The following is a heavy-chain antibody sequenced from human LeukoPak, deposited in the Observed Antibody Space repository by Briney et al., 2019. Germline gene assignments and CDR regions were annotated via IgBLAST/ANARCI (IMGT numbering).Heavy chain of an antibody. Sequence: SETLSLTCAVYGGSFSGYYWSWIRQPPGKGLEWIGEINHSGSTNYNPSLKSRVTISVDTSKNQFSLKLSSVTAADTAVYYCARSLGYFDYWGQGTLVTVSS. CDR3: ARSLGYFDY. V-gene: IGHV4-34*01. J-gene: IGHJ4*02. CDR2: INHSGST. D-gene: IGHD7-27*01. CDR1: GGSFSGYY.